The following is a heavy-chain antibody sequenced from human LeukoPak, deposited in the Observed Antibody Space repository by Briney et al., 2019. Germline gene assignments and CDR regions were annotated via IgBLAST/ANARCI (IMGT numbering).Heavy chain of an antibody. V-gene: IGHV3-7*01. CDR3: ARDIPSGFYTPDY. Sequence: GGSLRLSCVASGFTFSDYWMSWVRQAPGMGLEWVANIETDGDEKNYVDSVKGRFTISRDNAKNSLYLQMYNLRDEDTALYYCARDIPSGFYTPDYWGQGTQVTVSS. D-gene: IGHD5-12*01. J-gene: IGHJ4*02. CDR2: IETDGDEK. CDR1: GFTFSDYW.